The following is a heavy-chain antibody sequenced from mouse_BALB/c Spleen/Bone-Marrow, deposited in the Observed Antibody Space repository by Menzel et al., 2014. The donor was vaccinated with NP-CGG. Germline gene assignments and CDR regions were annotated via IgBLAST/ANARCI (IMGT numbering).Heavy chain of an antibody. D-gene: IGHD1-1*01. CDR1: GFDFSRYW. J-gene: IGHJ4*01. CDR2: INPDSSTI. Sequence: EVMLVESGGGLVQPGGSLKLSCAASGFDFSRYWMGWVRQAPGRGLKWIGEINPDSSTINYTPSLKDKFIISRDNAKNALYLQMSKVRSEDTALYYCARLGYYGMMAYWGQGTSVTVSS. V-gene: IGHV4-1*02. CDR3: ARLGYYGMMAY.